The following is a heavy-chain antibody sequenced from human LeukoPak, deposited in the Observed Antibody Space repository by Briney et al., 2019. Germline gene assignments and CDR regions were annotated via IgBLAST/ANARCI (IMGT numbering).Heavy chain of an antibody. CDR3: ARVGATRENFDY. J-gene: IGHJ4*02. V-gene: IGHV4-38-2*02. CDR1: GYSISSGYY. D-gene: IGHD1-26*01. Sequence: SETLSLTCTVSGYSISSGYYWGWIRQPPGKGLEWIGSIYHSGSTYYNPSLKSRVTISVDTSKNQFSMKLSSVTAADTAVYYCARVGATRENFDYWGQGTLVTVFS. CDR2: IYHSGST.